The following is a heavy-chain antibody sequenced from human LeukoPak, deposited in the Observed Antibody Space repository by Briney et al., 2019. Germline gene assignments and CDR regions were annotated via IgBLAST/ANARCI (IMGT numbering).Heavy chain of an antibody. D-gene: IGHD1-26*01. Sequence: GGSLRLSCAAPGFTVSSNYMSWVRQAPGKGLEWVSVIYSGGSTYYADSVKGRFTISRDNSKNTLYLQMNSLRAEDTAVYYCASRRKSFYGMDVWGQGTTVTVSS. CDR3: ASRRKSFYGMDV. V-gene: IGHV3-53*01. CDR1: GFTVSSNY. CDR2: IYSGGST. J-gene: IGHJ6*02.